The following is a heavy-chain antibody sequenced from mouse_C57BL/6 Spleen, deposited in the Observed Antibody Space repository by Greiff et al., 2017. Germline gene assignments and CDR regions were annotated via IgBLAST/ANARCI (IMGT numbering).Heavy chain of an antibody. D-gene: IGHD1-1*01. Sequence: QVQLKQPGAELVKPGASVKMSCKASGYNFTSYWITWVKQRPGQGLEWIGDIYPGSGSTNYNEKFKSKATLTVAPSSRPAYMPLSSLTSEDSAVYYCARAPYYGSSSYWYFDVWGTGTTVTVSS. CDR3: ARAPYYGSSSYWYFDV. CDR1: GYNFTSYW. V-gene: IGHV1-55*01. CDR2: IYPGSGST. J-gene: IGHJ1*03.